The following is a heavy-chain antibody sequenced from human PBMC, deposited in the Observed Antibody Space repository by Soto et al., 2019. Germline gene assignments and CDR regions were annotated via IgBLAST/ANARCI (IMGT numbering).Heavy chain of an antibody. Sequence: GGSLXLSCAASGFTFSSYAMSWVRQAPGKGLEWVSAISGSGGSTYYADSVKGRFTISRDNSKNTLYLQMNSLRAEDTAVYYCAKDLTSIITXFGVVTPNAIXIWGQGTMVXVSS. CDR3: AKDLTSIITXFGVVTPNAIXI. D-gene: IGHD3-3*01. J-gene: IGHJ3*02. V-gene: IGHV3-23*01. CDR1: GFTFSSYA. CDR2: ISGSGGST.